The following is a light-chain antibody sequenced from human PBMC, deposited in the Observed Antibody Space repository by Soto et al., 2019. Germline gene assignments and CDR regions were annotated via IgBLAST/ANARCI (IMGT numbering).Light chain of an antibody. Sequence: SYELTQPLSVSVALGQTARITCGGNNIGSKNVHWYQQKPGQAPVLVIYRDSNRPSGIPERFSGSNSGNTATLTISRAQAGDVADYYCQVWDSGYVFGTGTKLTVL. CDR1: NIGSKN. J-gene: IGLJ1*01. CDR2: RDS. CDR3: QVWDSGYV. V-gene: IGLV3-9*01.